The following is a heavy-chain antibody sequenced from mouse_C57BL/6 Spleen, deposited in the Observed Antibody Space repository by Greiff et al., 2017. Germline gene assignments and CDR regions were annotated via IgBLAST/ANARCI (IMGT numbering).Heavy chain of an antibody. Sequence: EVQLQQSGPELVKPGASVKIPCKASGYTFTDYNMDWVKQSHGKSLEWIGDINPNNGGTIYNQKFKGKATLTVDKSSSTAYMELRSLTSEDTAVYYCARGDYYSKGYAMDYWGQGTSVTVSS. CDR1: GYTFTDYN. D-gene: IGHD2-5*01. CDR3: ARGDYYSKGYAMDY. V-gene: IGHV1-18*01. CDR2: INPNNGGT. J-gene: IGHJ4*01.